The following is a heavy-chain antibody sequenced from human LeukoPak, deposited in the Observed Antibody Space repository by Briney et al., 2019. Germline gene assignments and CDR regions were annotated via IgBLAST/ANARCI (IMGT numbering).Heavy chain of an antibody. Sequence: GGSLRLSCAASGFTFSSYGMSWVRQAPGKGLEWVLAISGRGGSTYHADSVKGRFTISRDNAKNSLYLQMNSLRAEDTAVYYCARGEKQYYDFWSGYQPSTYYMDVWGKGTTVTVSS. CDR3: ARGEKQYYDFWSGYQPSTYYMDV. J-gene: IGHJ6*03. CDR1: GFTFSSYG. V-gene: IGHV3-23*01. CDR2: ISGRGGST. D-gene: IGHD3-3*01.